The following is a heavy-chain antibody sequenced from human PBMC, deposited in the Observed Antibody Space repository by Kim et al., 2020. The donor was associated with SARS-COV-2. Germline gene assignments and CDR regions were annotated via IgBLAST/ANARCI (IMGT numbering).Heavy chain of an antibody. J-gene: IGHJ4*02. Sequence: GGSLRLSCAASGFTFDDYAMHWVRQAPGKGLEWVSLISGDGGSTYYADSVKGRFTISRDNSKNSLYLQMNSLRTEDTALYYCAKGSQHGWLQWTRSFDYWGQGTLVTVSS. CDR1: GFTFDDYA. CDR2: ISGDGGST. V-gene: IGHV3-43*02. D-gene: IGHD5-12*01. CDR3: AKGSQHGWLQWTRSFDY.